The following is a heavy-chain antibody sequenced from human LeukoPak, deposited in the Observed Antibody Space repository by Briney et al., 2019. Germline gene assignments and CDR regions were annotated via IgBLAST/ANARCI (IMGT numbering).Heavy chain of an antibody. CDR1: GFTFSDYY. CDR2: ISSSGSTI. V-gene: IGHV3-11*01. Sequence: PGGSLRLSCAASGFTFSDYYMSWIRQAPGKGLEWVSYISSSGSTIYYADSVKGRFTISRDNAKNSLYLQMNSLRAEDTALYYCAREVQHGSGSYYTIGDFYYYYMDVWGKGTTVTVSS. J-gene: IGHJ6*03. D-gene: IGHD3-10*01. CDR3: AREVQHGSGSYYTIGDFYYYYMDV.